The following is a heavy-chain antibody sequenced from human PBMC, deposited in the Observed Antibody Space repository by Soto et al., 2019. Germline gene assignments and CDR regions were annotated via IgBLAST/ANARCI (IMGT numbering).Heavy chain of an antibody. Sequence: QVQLQESGSRVVRPSQTLSVTRSVSGGSVSSGGYSWSWIRQPPGKGLEWIGFISHSGSPDYNPSLKSRVTISVDKSKNQISLELSSVTAADTAVYYCTRGVLAWGPGTLVTVSS. CDR2: ISHSGSP. CDR1: GGSVSSGGYS. J-gene: IGHJ5*02. V-gene: IGHV4-30-2*01. D-gene: IGHD2-8*01. CDR3: TRGVLA.